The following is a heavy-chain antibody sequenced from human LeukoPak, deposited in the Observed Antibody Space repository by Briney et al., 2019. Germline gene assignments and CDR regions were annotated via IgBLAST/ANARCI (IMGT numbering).Heavy chain of an antibody. CDR2: ISGSGSGGST. V-gene: IGHV3-23*01. CDR1: GFTFSSSA. J-gene: IGHJ4*02. Sequence: PGGSLRLSCAASGFTFSSSAMSWVRQAPGKGLEWVSSISGSGSGGSTYYADSVKGRFTISRDNSKNTLYLQMNSLRAEDTAVYYCAKDHVSRGVMDPDYWGQGTLVTVSS. CDR3: AKDHVSRGVMDPDY. D-gene: IGHD3-10*01.